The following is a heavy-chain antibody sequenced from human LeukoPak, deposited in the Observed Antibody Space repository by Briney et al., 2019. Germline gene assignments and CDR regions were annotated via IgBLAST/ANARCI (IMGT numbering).Heavy chain of an antibody. CDR1: GDRVSSAS. D-gene: IGHD2-2*01. J-gene: IGHJ4*02. CDR3: ARGGIGYCTSSSCYFDY. V-gene: IGHV6-1*01. Sequence: SQTLSLTCAISGDRVSSASWNWIRQSPSRGLEWLGRTYYRSKWYNDYAVSVKSRITINPDTSKNQFSLQLNSVTPEDTAVYYCARGGIGYCTSSSCYFDYWGQGTLVTVSS. CDR2: TYYRSKWYN.